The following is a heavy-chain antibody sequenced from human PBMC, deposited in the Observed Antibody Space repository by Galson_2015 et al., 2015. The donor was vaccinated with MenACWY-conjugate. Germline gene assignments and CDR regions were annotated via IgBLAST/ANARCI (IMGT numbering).Heavy chain of an antibody. CDR1: GGSISSGNYY. Sequence: LSLTCTVSGGSISSGNYYWTWIRQHPGKGLEWLGYIDKSGSTYYKSSLKRRLTMSVDRPNNQFSLKLASVTAADTAVYYCAREWYSSSWWYYFDSWGLGTLVTVSS. CDR3: AREWYSSSWWYYFDS. D-gene: IGHD6-13*01. J-gene: IGHJ4*02. V-gene: IGHV4-31*03. CDR2: IDKSGST.